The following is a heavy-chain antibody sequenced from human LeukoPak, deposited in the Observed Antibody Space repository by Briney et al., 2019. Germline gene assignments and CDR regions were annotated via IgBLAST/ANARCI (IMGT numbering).Heavy chain of an antibody. CDR3: APSLKWEPPYYFDY. CDR1: GFTFSSYA. Sequence: PGGSLRLSCAASGFTFSSYAMSWVRQAPGKGLEWVSTIGGSGGSTYYADSVKGRFTISRDNSKNTLYLQMNSLRAEDTAVYYCAPSLKWEPPYYFDYWGQGTLVTVSS. CDR2: IGGSGGST. D-gene: IGHD1-26*01. J-gene: IGHJ4*02. V-gene: IGHV3-23*01.